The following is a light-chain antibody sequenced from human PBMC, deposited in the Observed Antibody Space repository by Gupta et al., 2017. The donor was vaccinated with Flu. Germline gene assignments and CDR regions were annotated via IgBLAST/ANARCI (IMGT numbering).Light chain of an antibody. CDR3: AAWDDSLNGHYV. CDR2: GNN. J-gene: IGLJ1*01. Sequence: QSVLSQPPSASGTPGQRVTISCSGSSANIGSNAVHWYQHIPGTAPKLLIYGNNQRPSGVPDRFSGSKSGTSASLAISGLQSEDEADYYCAAWDDSLNGHYVFGTGTKVTAL. CDR1: SANIGSNA. V-gene: IGLV1-44*01.